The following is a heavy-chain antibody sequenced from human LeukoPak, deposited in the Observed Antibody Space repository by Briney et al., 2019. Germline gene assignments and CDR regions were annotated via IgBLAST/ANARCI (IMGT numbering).Heavy chain of an antibody. CDR1: GFTFSSYW. J-gene: IGHJ4*02. Sequence: PGGSLRLSCAASGFTFSSYWMSWIRQAPGKGLEWVSYISSSGSTIYYADSVEGRFTISRDNAKNSLYLQMNSLRAEDTAVYYCARGLSHGYYDSSGYLDYWGQGTLVTVSS. CDR3: ARGLSHGYYDSSGYLDY. D-gene: IGHD3-22*01. CDR2: ISSSGSTI. V-gene: IGHV3-11*01.